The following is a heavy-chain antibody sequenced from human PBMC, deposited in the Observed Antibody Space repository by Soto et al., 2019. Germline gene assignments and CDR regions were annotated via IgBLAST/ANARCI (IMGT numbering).Heavy chain of an antibody. CDR3: ARGQVTLNNWFDP. CDR1: GGTFSSYT. Sequence: SVKVSCKASGGTFSSYTISWVRQAPGQGLEWMGRIIPILGIANYAQKFQGRVTITADKSTSTAYMELSSLRSEDTAVYYCARGQVTLNNWFDPWGQGTLVTVSS. D-gene: IGHD4-4*01. CDR2: IIPILGIA. V-gene: IGHV1-69*02. J-gene: IGHJ5*02.